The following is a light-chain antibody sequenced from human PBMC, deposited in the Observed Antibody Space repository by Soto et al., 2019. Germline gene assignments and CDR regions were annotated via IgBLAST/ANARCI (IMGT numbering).Light chain of an antibody. J-gene: IGLJ1*01. CDR2: DVS. CDR1: SSDVGRYSY. V-gene: IGLV2-11*01. CDR3: CSYAGTYTGV. Sequence: ALAQPRSVSGSPGQSVSISCTGTSSDVGRYSYVSWYQQHPGKAPKLMIYDVSERPSGVPDRFSGSKSGNTASLTISGLQAEDEADYYCCSYAGTYTGVFGTGTKVTVL.